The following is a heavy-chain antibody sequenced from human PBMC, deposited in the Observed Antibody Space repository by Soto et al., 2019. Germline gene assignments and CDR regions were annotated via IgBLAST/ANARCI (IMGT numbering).Heavy chain of an antibody. CDR2: ISGSGGST. J-gene: IGHJ4*02. Sequence: VQLLESGGGLVQPGGSLRLSCAASGFTFSSYAMSWVRQAPGKGLEWVSAISGSGGSTYYADSVKGRFTISRDNSKNTLYLQMNSLRGGDTAVYYCAKDPNCGGWSDYWGQGTLVTVSS. CDR1: GFTFSSYA. V-gene: IGHV3-23*01. D-gene: IGHD6-19*01. CDR3: AKDPNCGGWSDY.